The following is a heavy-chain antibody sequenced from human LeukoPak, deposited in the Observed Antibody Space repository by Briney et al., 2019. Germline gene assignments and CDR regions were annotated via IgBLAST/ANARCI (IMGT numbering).Heavy chain of an antibody. CDR3: ARAVAAAGPLDI. CDR2: ISYDGSNK. D-gene: IGHD6-13*01. Sequence: GGSLRLSCAASGFTFSSYAMHWVRQAPGKGLEWVAAISYDGSNKYYADSVKGRFTISRDNSKNTLYLQMNSLRAEDTAVYYCARAVAAAGPLDIWGQGTMVTVSS. CDR1: GFTFSSYA. V-gene: IGHV3-30*04. J-gene: IGHJ3*02.